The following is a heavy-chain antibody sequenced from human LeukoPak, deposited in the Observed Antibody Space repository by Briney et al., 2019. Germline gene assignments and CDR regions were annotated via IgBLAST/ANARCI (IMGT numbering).Heavy chain of an antibody. D-gene: IGHD6-13*01. CDR3: ARDPIAAAGNLNWFDP. Sequence: ASVKVSCKASGYTFTGYYMHWVRQAPGQGLEWMGWTNPNSGGTNYAQKFQGRVTMTRDTSISTAYMELSRLRSDDTAVYYCARDPIAAAGNLNWFDPWGQGTLVTVSS. CDR1: GYTFTGYY. CDR2: TNPNSGGT. J-gene: IGHJ5*02. V-gene: IGHV1-2*02.